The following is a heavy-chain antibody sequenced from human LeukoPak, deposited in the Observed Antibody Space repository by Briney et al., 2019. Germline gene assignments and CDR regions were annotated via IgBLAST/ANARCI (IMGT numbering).Heavy chain of an antibody. V-gene: IGHV4-39*01. CDR3: ARVSSSWYQDWYFDL. CDR1: RVSITSSGFY. CDR2: ISYSGTM. D-gene: IGHD6-13*01. Sequence: SETLSLTCTVSRVSITSSGFYWGWIRQPPGKGPEWIGIISYSGTMYYNPSLKSRVTISVDTSKDQFSLRLSSVTAADTAVYYCARVSSSWYQDWYFDLWGRGTLVTVSS. J-gene: IGHJ2*01.